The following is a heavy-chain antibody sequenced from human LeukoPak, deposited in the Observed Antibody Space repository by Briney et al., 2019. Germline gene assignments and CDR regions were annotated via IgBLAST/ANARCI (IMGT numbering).Heavy chain of an antibody. V-gene: IGHV1-2*02. CDR1: GYTFTGYV. CDR2: VNPNSGGT. D-gene: IGHD6-13*01. CDR3: ARALLAAGPTFDY. Sequence: ASVKVSCKASGYTFTGYVMHWVRQAPGQGLEWMGWVNPNSGGTNYAQKIQGRVTMARDTSISTAYMELSRLRSDDTAVYYCARALLAAGPTFDYWGQGTLVTVSS. J-gene: IGHJ4*02.